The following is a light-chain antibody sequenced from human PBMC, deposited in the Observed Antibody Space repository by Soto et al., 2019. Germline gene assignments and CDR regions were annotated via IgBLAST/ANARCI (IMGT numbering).Light chain of an antibody. CDR3: CSYPGSHTWV. CDR1: SSDVGGYNH. J-gene: IGLJ3*02. V-gene: IGLV2-14*01. Sequence: QSALTQPASVSGSPGQSITISCTGTSSDVGGYNHVSWYQQHPGKAPKLIIYEVRNRPSGVSNRLSGSKSGNTASLTISGLQADDEADYYCCSYPGSHTWVFGGGTKLTVL. CDR2: EVR.